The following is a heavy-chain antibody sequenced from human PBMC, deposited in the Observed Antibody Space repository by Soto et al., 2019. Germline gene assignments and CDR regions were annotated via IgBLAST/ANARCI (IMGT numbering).Heavy chain of an antibody. CDR2: LIPIFATS. V-gene: IGHV1-69*13. CDR3: ARVYAATFFYYFDY. D-gene: IGHD1-26*01. Sequence: SVKVSCKASGGTFRSCAVSWVRQAPGQGLEWMGGLIPIFATSNYAQKFQGRVTITADESTTTAYMELRSLRSEDTAVYYCARVYAATFFYYFDYWGQGTLVTVSS. CDR1: GGTFRSCA. J-gene: IGHJ4*02.